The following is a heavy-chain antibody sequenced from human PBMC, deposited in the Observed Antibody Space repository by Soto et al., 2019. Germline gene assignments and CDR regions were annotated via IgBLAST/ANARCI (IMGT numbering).Heavy chain of an antibody. CDR2: ISYDGSNK. J-gene: IGHJ4*02. V-gene: IGHV3-30*18. CDR3: AKDRDSSSWYVFDY. Sequence: VQLVESGGGVVQPGRSLRLSCAASGFTFSSYGMHWVRQAPGKGLEWVAVISYDGSNKYYADSVKGRFTISRDNSKNTLYLQMNSLRAEDTAVYYCAKDRDSSSWYVFDYWGQGTLVTVSS. CDR1: GFTFSSYG. D-gene: IGHD6-13*01.